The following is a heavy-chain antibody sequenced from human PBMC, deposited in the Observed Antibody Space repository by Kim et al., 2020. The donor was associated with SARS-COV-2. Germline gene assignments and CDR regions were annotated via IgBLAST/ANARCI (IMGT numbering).Heavy chain of an antibody. CDR2: ISYSGTT. CDR1: GGPITTSSAY. V-gene: IGHV4-39*01. Sequence: SETLSLTCTVSGGPITTSSAYWGWILQPPGKGLEWIGHISYSGTTYYNPSLQSRVAISVDTSKNQFSLRLNSLIAADTAILYFPRVFSDSYNFMDVWG. J-gene: IGHJ6*03. CDR3: PRVFSDSYNFMDV. D-gene: IGHD3-9*01.